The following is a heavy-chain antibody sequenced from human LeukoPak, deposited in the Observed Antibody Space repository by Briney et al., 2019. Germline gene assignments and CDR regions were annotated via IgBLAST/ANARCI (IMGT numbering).Heavy chain of an antibody. CDR1: GFTFGSYA. CDR3: AKDWTPPYCSGDCYSQGIFGAFDI. CDR2: ISGSGGST. D-gene: IGHD2-21*02. Sequence: PGGSLRLSCAASGFTFGSYAMCWVRQAPGKGLEWVSAISGSGGSTYYADSVKGRFTISRDNSKNTLYLQMNSLRAEDTAVYYCAKDWTPPYCSGDCYSQGIFGAFDIWGQGTMVTVSS. V-gene: IGHV3-23*01. J-gene: IGHJ3*02.